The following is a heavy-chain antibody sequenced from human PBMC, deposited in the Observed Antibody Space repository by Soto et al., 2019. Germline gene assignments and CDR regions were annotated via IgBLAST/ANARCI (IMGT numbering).Heavy chain of an antibody. CDR2: IIPIFGTA. Sequence: SVKVSWKASVGTFSSYAMSWVLQAPGQGLEWMGGIIPIFGTANYAQKFQGRVTITADESTSTAYMELSSLRSEDTAVYYCARANYMRYGMDVWAQGTTVTVSS. D-gene: IGHD1-7*01. J-gene: IGHJ6*02. CDR1: VGTFSSYA. V-gene: IGHV1-69*13. CDR3: ARANYMRYGMDV.